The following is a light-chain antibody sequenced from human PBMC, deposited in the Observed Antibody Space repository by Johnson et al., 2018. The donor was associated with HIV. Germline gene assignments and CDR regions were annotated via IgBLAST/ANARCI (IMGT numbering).Light chain of an antibody. V-gene: IGLV1-51*02. CDR3: GIWDASLSPLYV. CDR2: EDN. Sequence: QPVLTQPPSVSAAPGQRVNISCSGNISNIESYFVSWYQQLPGAAPTLLIYEDNKRPSGIPDRFSGSKSGATATLGITGLQTGDEADYYCGIWDASLSPLYVFGSGTTITLL. CDR1: ISNIESYF. J-gene: IGLJ1*01.